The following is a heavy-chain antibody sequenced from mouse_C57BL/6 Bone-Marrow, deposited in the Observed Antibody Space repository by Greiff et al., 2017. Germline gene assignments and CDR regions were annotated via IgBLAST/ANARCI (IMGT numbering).Heavy chain of an antibody. CDR3: ARSGYGGYYGGAY. V-gene: IGHV1-81*01. CDR1: GYTFTSYG. CDR2: IYPRSGNT. D-gene: IGHD2-3*01. J-gene: IGHJ3*01. Sequence: QVQLQQSGAELARPGASVKLSCKASGYTFTSYGISWVKQRTGQGLEWIGEIYPRSGNTYYNEKFKGKATLTADKSSSTAYMELRSLASEDSAVYFCARSGYGGYYGGAYWGQGTLVTGSA.